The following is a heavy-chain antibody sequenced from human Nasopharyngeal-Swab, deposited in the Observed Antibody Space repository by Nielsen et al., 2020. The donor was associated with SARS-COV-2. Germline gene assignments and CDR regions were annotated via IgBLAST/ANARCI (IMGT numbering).Heavy chain of an antibody. CDR2: VYYTGGT. CDR3: ARMDAATDF. V-gene: IGHV4-59*08. D-gene: IGHD2-15*01. CDR1: GGSINDYY. J-gene: IGHJ4*02. Sequence: SETLSLTCTVSGGSINDYYWNWIRQPPGKGLEWVGYVYYTGGTSHNPSLKSRVTISLDTSKKQFSLRLTSVTPADTAIYYCARMDAATDFWGQGTLVTVSS.